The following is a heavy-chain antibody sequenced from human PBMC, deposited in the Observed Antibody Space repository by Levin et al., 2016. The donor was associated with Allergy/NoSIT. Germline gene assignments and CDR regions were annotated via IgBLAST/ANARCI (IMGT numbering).Heavy chain of an antibody. V-gene: IGHV1-2*02. CDR2: INPNTGGT. Sequence: WVRQAPGQGLEWMGWINPNTGGTNYAQKFQGRVTMTRDTSLSTVYMEMSRLRSDDTAVYYCARDINMVRGVPRGWFDPWGQGTLVTVSS. CDR3: ARDINMVRGVPRGWFDP. D-gene: IGHD3-10*01. J-gene: IGHJ5*02.